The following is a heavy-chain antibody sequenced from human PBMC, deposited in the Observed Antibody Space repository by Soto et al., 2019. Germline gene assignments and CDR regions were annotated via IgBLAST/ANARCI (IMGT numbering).Heavy chain of an antibody. CDR3: AKSLDQTGAARSLYYHGMDV. J-gene: IGHJ6*02. Sequence: EVQLLESGGGLVQPGGSLRLSCAASGFTFSSYAMNWVRQAPGKGLEWVLTISGSGGSTYYAGSVKGRFTISRDNSKNTLYLQLNSLRVEDAAVYYCAKSLDQTGAARSLYYHGMDVWGQGTTVTVSS. CDR1: GFTFSSYA. CDR2: ISGSGGST. D-gene: IGHD6-6*01. V-gene: IGHV3-23*01.